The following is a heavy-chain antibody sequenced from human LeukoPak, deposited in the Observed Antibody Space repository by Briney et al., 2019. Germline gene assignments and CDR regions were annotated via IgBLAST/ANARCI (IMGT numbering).Heavy chain of an antibody. CDR3: RYSTAMSSFDY. V-gene: IGHV3-74*01. Sequence: GGSLRLSCVASGFTFSSRWMHWVRQAPGKGLVWVSRINSDVSSAGYADSVKGRFAISRDDAKNTLYLQMNSLRTEDTAVYYCRYSTAMSSFDYWGQGTLVTVSS. J-gene: IGHJ4*02. D-gene: IGHD5-18*01. CDR2: INSDVSSA. CDR1: GFTFSSRW.